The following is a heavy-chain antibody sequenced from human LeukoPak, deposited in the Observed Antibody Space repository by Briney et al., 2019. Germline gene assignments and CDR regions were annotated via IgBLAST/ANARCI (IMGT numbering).Heavy chain of an antibody. V-gene: IGHV3-30-3*01. CDR1: GFTFSSYA. CDR3: AREAVYDAFDI. CDR2: ISYDGSNK. Sequence: GGSLRLSCAASGFTFSSYAMHWVRQAPGKGLESVAVISYDGSNKYYADSVKGRFTISRDNSKNTLYLQMNSLRAEDTAVYYCAREAVYDAFDIWGQGTMVTVSS. D-gene: IGHD1-14*01. J-gene: IGHJ3*02.